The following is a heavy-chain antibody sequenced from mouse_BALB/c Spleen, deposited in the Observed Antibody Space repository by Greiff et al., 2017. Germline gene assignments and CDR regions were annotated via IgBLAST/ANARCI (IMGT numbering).Heavy chain of an antibody. CDR2: INSNGGST. Sequence: EVKLMESGGGLVKPGGSLKLSCAASGFTFSSYGMSWVRQTPDKRLEWVATINSNGGSTYYPDSVKGRFTITRDNAKNTLYLQMSSLKSEDTAMYYCARDGYRYDRDAMDYWGQGTSVTVSS. J-gene: IGHJ4*01. V-gene: IGHV5-6-3*01. D-gene: IGHD2-14*01. CDR3: ARDGYRYDRDAMDY. CDR1: GFTFSSYG.